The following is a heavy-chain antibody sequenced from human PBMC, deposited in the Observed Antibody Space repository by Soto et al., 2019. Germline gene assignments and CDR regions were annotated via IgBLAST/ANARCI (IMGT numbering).Heavy chain of an antibody. CDR3: ARDKRRYFDWDNYYYYGMDV. V-gene: IGHV1-2*02. J-gene: IGHJ6*02. CDR2: INPNSGGT. D-gene: IGHD3-9*01. Sequence: ASVKVSCKASGYTFTGYYMHWVRLAPGQGLEWMGWINPNSGGTNYAQKFQGRVTMTRDTSISTAYMELSRLRSDDTAVYYCARDKRRYFDWDNYYYYGMDVWGQGTTVTVSS. CDR1: GYTFTGYY.